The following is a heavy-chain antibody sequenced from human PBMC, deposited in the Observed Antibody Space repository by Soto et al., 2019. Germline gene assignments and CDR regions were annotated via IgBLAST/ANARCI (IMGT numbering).Heavy chain of an antibody. D-gene: IGHD1-26*01. J-gene: IGHJ6*02. V-gene: IGHV3-23*01. CDR2: ISGGGTST. CDR3: AKWGGYYPYYHEMDV. CDR1: GFSFGGYA. Sequence: EVQLLESGGALVQPGGSLRLSCAASGFSFGGYAISWVRQAPGKGLGWVSGISGGGTSTYYADSVKGRFTISRDSSMVYLQMNSLRAEDTAVYYCAKWGGYYPYYHEMDVWGQGTTVTVSS.